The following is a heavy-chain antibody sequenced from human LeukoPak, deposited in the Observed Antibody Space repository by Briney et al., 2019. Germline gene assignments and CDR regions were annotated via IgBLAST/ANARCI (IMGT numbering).Heavy chain of an antibody. V-gene: IGHV3-23*01. Sequence: GGSLRLSCAASGFTFSSYAMSWVRQAPGKGLEWVSAISGSGGSTYYADSVKGRFTISRDNTKNTLYLQMNSLRAEDTAVYYCVNHGLGECIGGGDFDYWGQGTLVTVSS. CDR2: ISGSGGST. CDR3: VNHGLGECIGGGDFDY. CDR1: GFTFSSYA. J-gene: IGHJ4*02. D-gene: IGHD3-16*01.